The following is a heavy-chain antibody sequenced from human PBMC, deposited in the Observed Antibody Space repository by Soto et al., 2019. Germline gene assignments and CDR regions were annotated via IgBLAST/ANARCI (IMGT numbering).Heavy chain of an antibody. CDR2: MHPGNNQH. V-gene: IGHV1-8*01. CDR1: GYPFTNYD. D-gene: IGHD6-13*01. CDR3: ARVDGIAAAGTRTNWFDP. J-gene: IGHJ5*02. Sequence: GASVKVSCKASGYPFTNYDIHWVRQATGQGLEWMGWMHPGNNQHVYTQKFRGRVTVSTDTSISTAYVELSSLRSEDTAVYYCARVDGIAAAGTRTNWFDPWGQGTLVTVSS.